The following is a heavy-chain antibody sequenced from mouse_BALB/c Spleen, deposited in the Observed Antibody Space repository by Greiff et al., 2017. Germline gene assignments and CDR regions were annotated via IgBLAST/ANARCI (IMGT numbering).Heavy chain of an antibody. D-gene: IGHD2-4*01. Sequence: VQLQQSGAELARPGASVKMSCKASGYTFTSYTMHWVKQRPGQGLEWIGYINPSSGYTNYNQKFKDKATLTADKSSSTAYMQLSSLTSEDSAVYYCARIYYDYPYYYAMDYWGQGTSVTVSS. CDR3: ARIYYDYPYYYAMDY. V-gene: IGHV1-4*01. CDR1: GYTFTSYT. CDR2: INPSSGYT. J-gene: IGHJ4*01.